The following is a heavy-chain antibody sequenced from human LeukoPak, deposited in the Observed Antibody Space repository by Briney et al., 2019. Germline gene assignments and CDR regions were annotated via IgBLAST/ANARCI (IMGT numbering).Heavy chain of an antibody. Sequence: GGSLRLSCAVSGFTFSSYAMSWVRQAPGKGLEWVSAIGGSGGSTYYADSVKGRFTISRDNAKNSLYLQMNSLRAEDTAVYYRAELGITMIGGVWGKGTTVTISS. V-gene: IGHV3-23*01. CDR2: IGGSGGST. J-gene: IGHJ6*04. CDR3: AELGITMIGGV. D-gene: IGHD3-10*02. CDR1: GFTFSSYA.